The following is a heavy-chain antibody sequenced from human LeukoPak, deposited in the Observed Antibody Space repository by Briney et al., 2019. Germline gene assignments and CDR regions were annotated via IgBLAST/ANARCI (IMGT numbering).Heavy chain of an antibody. Sequence: PGGSLRLSCAASGFTFSSYSMNWVRQAPGKGLEWVSSISSSSSSYIYYADSVKGRFTISRDNAKNSLYLQMNSLRAEDTAVYYCARDFTPTDHYYALWERAFDIWGQGTMVTVSS. CDR1: GFTFSSYS. CDR3: ARDFTPTDHYYALWERAFDI. CDR2: ISSSSSSYI. D-gene: IGHD1-26*01. V-gene: IGHV3-21*01. J-gene: IGHJ3*02.